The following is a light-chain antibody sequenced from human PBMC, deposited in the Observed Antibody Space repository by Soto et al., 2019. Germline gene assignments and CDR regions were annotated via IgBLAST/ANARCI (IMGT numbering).Light chain of an antibody. CDR2: SNN. J-gene: IGLJ2*01. CDR3: AAWDDSLNGVV. CDR1: SSNIGSNT. V-gene: IGLV1-44*01. Sequence: QSVLTQPPSASGTPGQRVTISCSRSSSNIGSNTVNCYQQLPGTAPKLLIYSNNQRPSGVPDRFSGSKSGTSASLAISGLQSEDEADYYCAAWDDSLNGVVFGGGTKLTVL.